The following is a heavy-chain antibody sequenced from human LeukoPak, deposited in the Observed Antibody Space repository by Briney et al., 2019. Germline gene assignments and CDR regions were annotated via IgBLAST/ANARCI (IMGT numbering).Heavy chain of an antibody. CDR3: VRDGGDSWLNYFDY. V-gene: IGHV3-30*02. Sequence: GGSLRLSCEASGMTFKNYGMHWVRQAPGKGLEWVAFIRYNGDSKYYGDSVKGRFTISRDNSKSKMYLQKDSLRPDDTAVYYCVRDGGDSWLNYFDYWGQGTLVTAST. CDR1: GMTFKNYG. D-gene: IGHD3-16*01. J-gene: IGHJ4*02. CDR2: IRYNGDSK.